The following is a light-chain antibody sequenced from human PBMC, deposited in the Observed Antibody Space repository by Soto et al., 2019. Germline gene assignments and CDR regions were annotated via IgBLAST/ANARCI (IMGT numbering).Light chain of an antibody. CDR2: AAS. Sequence: PGERANLSCRASQSVSGSYLAWYQQKPGQAPRLLISAASSRATGIPDRFSGSRSGTDFTLTISRLEPEDFAVYYCQQYGSSPPITFGQGTRLEIK. CDR1: QSVSGSY. CDR3: QQYGSSPPIT. J-gene: IGKJ5*01. V-gene: IGKV3-20*01.